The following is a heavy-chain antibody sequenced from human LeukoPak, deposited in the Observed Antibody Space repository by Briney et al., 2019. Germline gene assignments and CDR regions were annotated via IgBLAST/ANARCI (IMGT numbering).Heavy chain of an antibody. D-gene: IGHD6-13*01. Sequence: SETLSLTCAVYSGSFSGYYWSWIRQPPGKGLEWIGEINHSGSTNYNPSLKSRVTISVDTSKNQFSLKLSSVTAADTAVYYCARSHHPGYSNYGDWFDPWGQGTLVTVSS. J-gene: IGHJ5*02. V-gene: IGHV4-34*01. CDR1: SGSFSGYY. CDR3: ARSHHPGYSNYGDWFDP. CDR2: INHSGST.